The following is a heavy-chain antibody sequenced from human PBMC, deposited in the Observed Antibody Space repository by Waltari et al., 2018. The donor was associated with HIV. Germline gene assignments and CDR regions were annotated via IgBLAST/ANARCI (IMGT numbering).Heavy chain of an antibody. Sequence: QVQLQQWGAGLLKPSEPLSLPCAVYGGSFSAYPWSWIRQPPGKGLEWIGEINLSGSTNYNPSLKSRVTISVDTSKNQFSLKLSSVTAADTAVYYCASLIVGATGGTFESWGQGTLVTVSS. V-gene: IGHV4-34*01. D-gene: IGHD1-26*01. CDR3: ASLIVGATGGTFES. CDR2: INLSGST. J-gene: IGHJ4*02. CDR1: GGSFSAYP.